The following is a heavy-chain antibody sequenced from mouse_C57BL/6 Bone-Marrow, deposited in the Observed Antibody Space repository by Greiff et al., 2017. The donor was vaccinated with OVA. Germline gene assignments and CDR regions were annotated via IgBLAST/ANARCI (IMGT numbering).Heavy chain of an antibody. J-gene: IGHJ2*01. CDR1: GISITTGNYR. Sequence: VQLKESGPGLVKPSQTVFLTCTVTGISITTGNYRWSWIRQFPGNKLEWIGYIYYSGTITYNPSLTSRTTITRETPKNQYFLEMNSLTAEDTATYYCAREGLRRDFDYWGQGTTLPVSS. CDR2: IYYSGTI. V-gene: IGHV3-5*01. CDR3: AREGLRRDFDY. D-gene: IGHD2-4*01.